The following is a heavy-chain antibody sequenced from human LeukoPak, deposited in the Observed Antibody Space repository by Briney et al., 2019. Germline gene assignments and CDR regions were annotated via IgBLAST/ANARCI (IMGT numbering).Heavy chain of an antibody. Sequence: GASVKVSCKGSGYSFTAYHIHWVRQAPGQGLEWMGWINPNGGGTIFAQRFQGRVTMTRDTSISTAYMELSSLRSDDTAVYYCARSDDYTNYVGPWGLETLVTVS. D-gene: IGHD4-11*01. CDR2: INPNGGGT. CDR1: GYSFTAYH. CDR3: ARSDDYTNYVGP. V-gene: IGHV1-2*02. J-gene: IGHJ5*02.